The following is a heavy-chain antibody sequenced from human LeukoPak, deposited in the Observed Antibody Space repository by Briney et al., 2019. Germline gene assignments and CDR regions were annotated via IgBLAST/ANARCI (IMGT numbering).Heavy chain of an antibody. Sequence: PGGSLRLSCAVSGFTFNNYGMSWVRQAPGVGLEWVSSIADGGETTYYADSVKGRFTISRDYSKNTLHLQMNSVRAEDTAVYYCARKAARTSGYGYWGQGILVTVSS. CDR2: IADGGETT. V-gene: IGHV3-23*01. J-gene: IGHJ4*02. D-gene: IGHD3-22*01. CDR3: ARKAARTSGYGY. CDR1: GFTFNNYG.